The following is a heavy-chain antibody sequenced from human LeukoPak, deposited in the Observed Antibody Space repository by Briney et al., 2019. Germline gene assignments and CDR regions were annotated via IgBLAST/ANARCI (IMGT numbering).Heavy chain of an antibody. CDR1: GYTFTRYF. Sequence: GASVKVSCKASGYTFTRYFIHWVRQAPGQGLEWMSIINPSGGSTTYAQKFQGRLTMTRDTSTSTVYMDLSSLRSEDTAVYYCARGVRDGDYYFDYWGQGTLVTVSS. J-gene: IGHJ4*02. V-gene: IGHV1-46*01. CDR2: INPSGGST. CDR3: ARGVRDGDYYFDY. D-gene: IGHD4-17*01.